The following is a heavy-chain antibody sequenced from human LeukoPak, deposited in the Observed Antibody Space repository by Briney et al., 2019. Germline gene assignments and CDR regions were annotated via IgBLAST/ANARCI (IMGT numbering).Heavy chain of an antibody. CDR2: IYTSGST. CDR1: GGSISSGSYY. V-gene: IGHV4-61*02. CDR3: ARDTYYDFWSGAIEFDP. D-gene: IGHD3-3*01. J-gene: IGHJ5*02. Sequence: SETLSLTCTVPGGSISSGSYYWSWIRQPAGKGLEWIGRIYTSGSTNYNPSLKSRVTISVDTSKNQFSLKLSSVTAADTAVYYCARDTYYDFWSGAIEFDPWGQGTLVTVSS.